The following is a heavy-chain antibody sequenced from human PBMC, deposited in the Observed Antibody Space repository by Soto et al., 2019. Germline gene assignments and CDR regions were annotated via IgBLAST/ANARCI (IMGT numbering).Heavy chain of an antibody. D-gene: IGHD3-3*01. V-gene: IGHV3-23*01. CDR3: AIGEWLSTYYLNF. Sequence: GGSLRLSCAASGFTFTSFAASWVRQAPGKGLEWVSAISGSGGATYYADSVKGRFTVSRDNSRNTVYLQVDSLRVEDTAVYHCAIGEWLSTYYLNFWGKGPLVTVYS. CDR1: GFTFTSFA. J-gene: IGHJ4*02. CDR2: ISGSGGAT.